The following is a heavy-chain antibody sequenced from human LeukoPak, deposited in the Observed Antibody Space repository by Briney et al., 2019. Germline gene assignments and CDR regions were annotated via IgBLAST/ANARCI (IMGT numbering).Heavy chain of an antibody. J-gene: IGHJ6*03. CDR1: GISFSNYS. Sequence: GGSLRLSCAASGISFSNYSMNWVRQAPGKGLEWVSLISSSSRFIYYGDSVKGRFTISRDNAKNSLYLQMNSLRAEDTAVYYCARADSSIAARLSRSSIFNYYYYMVVWGKGTTVTVSS. V-gene: IGHV3-21*01. D-gene: IGHD6-6*01. CDR2: ISSSSRFI. CDR3: ARADSSIAARLSRSSIFNYYYYMVV.